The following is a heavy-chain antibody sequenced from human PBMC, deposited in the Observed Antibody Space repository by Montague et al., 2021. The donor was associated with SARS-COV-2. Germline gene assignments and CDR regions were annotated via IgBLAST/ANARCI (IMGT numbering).Heavy chain of an antibody. D-gene: IGHD2-2*02. V-gene: IGHV4-34*01. Sequence: SETLSLTCAVYGGPFSRYYWSWIRQPPGKGLEWIGEISQSGNTKYNPSLQSRVSISLDTSRNQFSLKVRSVTAADTAIYYCARLGDGIVPSPILGLGPYYSFYYMDVWGKGTTVTVSS. CDR3: ARLGDGIVPSPILGLGPYYSFYYMDV. CDR2: ISQSGNT. J-gene: IGHJ6*03. CDR1: GGPFSRYY.